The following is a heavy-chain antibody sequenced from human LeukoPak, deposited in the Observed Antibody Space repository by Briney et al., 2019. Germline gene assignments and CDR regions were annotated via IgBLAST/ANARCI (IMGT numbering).Heavy chain of an antibody. J-gene: IGHJ5*02. D-gene: IGHD3-10*01. Sequence: SETLSLTCTVSGGSISSYYWSWIRQPPGKGLEWIGYIYYSGSTNYNPSLKSRVTISVDTSKNQFSLKLSSVTAADTAVYYCASWILYGSRSPSWGQGTLVTVSS. CDR2: IYYSGST. CDR1: GGSISSYY. CDR3: ASWILYGSRSPS. V-gene: IGHV4-59*01.